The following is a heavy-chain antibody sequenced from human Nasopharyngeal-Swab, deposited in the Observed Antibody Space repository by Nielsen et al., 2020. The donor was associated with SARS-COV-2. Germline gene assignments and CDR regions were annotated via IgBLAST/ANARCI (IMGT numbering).Heavy chain of an antibody. D-gene: IGHD2-15*01. CDR2: ISAYNGNT. V-gene: IGHV1-18*01. CDR1: GYTFTSYG. Sequence: ASVKASCKASGYTFTSYGISWARQAPGQGLEWMGWISAYNGNTNYAQKLQGRVTMTTDTSTSTAYMELRSLRSDDTAVYYCARDPGREDPFDYWGQGTLVTVSS. CDR3: ARDPGREDPFDY. J-gene: IGHJ4*02.